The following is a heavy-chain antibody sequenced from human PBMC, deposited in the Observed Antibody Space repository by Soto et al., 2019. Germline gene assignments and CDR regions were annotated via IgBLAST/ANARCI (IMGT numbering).Heavy chain of an antibody. CDR3: TRHEKDIQLWLGDY. J-gene: IGHJ4*02. D-gene: IGHD5-18*01. CDR2: IRSKANSYAT. Sequence: GGSLRLSCAASGFTFSGSAMHWVRQASGKGLEWVGRIRSKANSYATAYAASVKGRFTISRDDSKNTAYLQMNSLKTEDTAVYYCTRHEKDIQLWLGDYWGQGTLVTVSS. CDR1: GFTFSGSA. V-gene: IGHV3-73*01.